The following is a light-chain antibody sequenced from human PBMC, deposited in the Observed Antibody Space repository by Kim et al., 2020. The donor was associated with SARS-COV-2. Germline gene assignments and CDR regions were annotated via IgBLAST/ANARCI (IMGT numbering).Light chain of an antibody. J-gene: IGLJ2*01. Sequence: GQSVAISCTGTSSDVGAYNYVSWYHQHPGKAPKLMIYEVNERPSGVPDRFSGSKSGNTASLTVSGLQAEDEADYYCSSYAGTNNLIFGGGTQLTVL. CDR1: SSDVGAYNY. V-gene: IGLV2-8*01. CDR3: SSYAGTNNLI. CDR2: EVN.